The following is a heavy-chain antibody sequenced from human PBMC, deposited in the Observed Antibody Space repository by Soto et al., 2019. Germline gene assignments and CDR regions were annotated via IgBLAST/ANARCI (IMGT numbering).Heavy chain of an antibody. CDR2: IIPILGIA. Sequence: SVKVSCKASGGTFSSYTISWVRQAPGQGLEWMGRIIPILGIANYAQKFQGRVTITADKSTSTAYMELSSLRPEDTAVYYCARSPAYSYGPFDYWGQGTLVTVSS. V-gene: IGHV1-69*02. CDR3: ARSPAYSYGPFDY. CDR1: GGTFSSYT. J-gene: IGHJ4*02. D-gene: IGHD5-18*01.